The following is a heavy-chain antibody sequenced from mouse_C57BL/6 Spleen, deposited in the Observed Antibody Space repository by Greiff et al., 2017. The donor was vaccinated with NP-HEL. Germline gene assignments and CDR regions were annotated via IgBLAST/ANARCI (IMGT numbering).Heavy chain of an antibody. D-gene: IGHD2-1*01. CDR3: ASRNPYYYAMDY. CDR2: IWSGGST. J-gene: IGHJ4*01. Sequence: VKLQESGPGLVQPSQSLSITCTVSGFSLTSYGVHWVRQSPGKGLEWLGVIWSGGSTDYNAAFISRLSISKDNSKSQVFFKMNSLQADDTAIYYCASRNPYYYAMDYWGQGTSVTVSS. V-gene: IGHV2-2*01. CDR1: GFSLTSYG.